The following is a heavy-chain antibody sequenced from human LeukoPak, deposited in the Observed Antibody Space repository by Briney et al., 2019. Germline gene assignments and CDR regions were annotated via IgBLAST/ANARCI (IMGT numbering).Heavy chain of an antibody. V-gene: IGHV4-38-2*02. CDR1: GYSITTNYY. CDR2: VYHNGET. D-gene: IGHD1-26*01. Sequence: SETLSLTCTVSGYSITTNYYWAWIRQSPGTGLEWIGSVYHNGETYYNPSLKSRVIISADTSKNELSLRLTSVTAADTAVYYCVTPRSWELSDMAVWGKGTTVIVSS. CDR3: VTPRSWELSDMAV. J-gene: IGHJ6*03.